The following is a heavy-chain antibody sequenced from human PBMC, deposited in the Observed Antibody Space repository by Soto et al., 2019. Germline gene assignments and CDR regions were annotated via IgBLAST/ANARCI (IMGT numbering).Heavy chain of an antibody. CDR1: GYTFTSYA. CDR2: INAGNGNT. D-gene: IGHD6-6*01. CDR3: ARFIEYSSSSRFDY. V-gene: IGHV1-3*01. Sequence: RASVKVSCKASGYTFTSYAMHWVRQAPGQRLEWMGWINAGNGNTKYSQKFQGRVTITRDTSASTAYMGLSSLRSEDTAVYYCARFIEYSSSSRFDYWGQGTLVTVSS. J-gene: IGHJ4*02.